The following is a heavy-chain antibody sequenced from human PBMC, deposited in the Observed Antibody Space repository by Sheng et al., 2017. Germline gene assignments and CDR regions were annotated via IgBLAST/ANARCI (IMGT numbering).Heavy chain of an antibody. CDR2: IYYSGIT. CDR3: ARDVRPHRTGNWFDP. J-gene: IGHJ5*02. Sequence: QLQLQESGPGLVKPSETLSLTCTVSGGSISISNYYWGWIRQPPGKGLEWIGSIYYSGITYYTPSLKSRVTISVDTSKNQFSLKLSSVTAADTAVYYCARDVRPHRTGNWFDPWGQGTLVTVSS. CDR1: GGSISISNYY. V-gene: IGHV4-39*07.